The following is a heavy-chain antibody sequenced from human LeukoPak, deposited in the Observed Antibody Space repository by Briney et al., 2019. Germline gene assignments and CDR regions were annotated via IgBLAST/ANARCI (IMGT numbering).Heavy chain of an antibody. CDR1: GFTFTSYA. CDR3: AKSPNIVVVPAAIPDY. J-gene: IGHJ4*02. Sequence: GGSLRLSCVASGFTFTSYAMSWVRKTPGKGLEWVSVISGGGGTIYYADSVKGRFTISRDNSKNTLYLQMNSLRAEDTAVYYCAKSPNIVVVPAAIPDYWGQGTLVTVSS. V-gene: IGHV3-23*01. CDR2: ISGGGGTI. D-gene: IGHD2-2*01.